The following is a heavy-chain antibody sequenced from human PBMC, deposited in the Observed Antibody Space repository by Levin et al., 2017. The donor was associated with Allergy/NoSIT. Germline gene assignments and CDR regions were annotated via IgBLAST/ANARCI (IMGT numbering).Heavy chain of an antibody. Sequence: SETLSLTCAISGYTFSTNTAAWNWIRQSPSRGLEWLGRTYYRSNWYNDYAVAVKSRITINPATSKNQFSLQLNSVTPEDAAVYYCARALDDGTWEALDYWGQGTLVTVSS. J-gene: IGHJ4*02. CDR2: TYYRSNWYN. CDR3: ARALDDGTWEALDY. CDR1: GYTFSTNTAA. D-gene: IGHD1-14*01. V-gene: IGHV6-1*01.